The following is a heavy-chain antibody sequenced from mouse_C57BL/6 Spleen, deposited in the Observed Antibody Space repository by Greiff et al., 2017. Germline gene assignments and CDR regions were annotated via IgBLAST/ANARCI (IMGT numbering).Heavy chain of an antibody. CDR1: GFTFTDYY. J-gene: IGHJ2*01. CDR2: IRNKANGYTT. CDR3: ARYYYGRSGFDY. D-gene: IGHD1-1*01. Sequence: EVQLVESGGGLVQPGGSLSLSCAASGFTFTDYYMSWVRQPPGKALEWLGFIRNKANGYTTEYSASVKGRFTISRDNSQSILYLQMNALRAEDSATYYCARYYYGRSGFDYWGQGTTLTVSS. V-gene: IGHV7-3*01.